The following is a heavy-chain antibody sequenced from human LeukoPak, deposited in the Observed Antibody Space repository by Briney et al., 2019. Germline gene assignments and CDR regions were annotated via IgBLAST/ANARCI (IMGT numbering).Heavy chain of an antibody. CDR2: ISWNSGSI. D-gene: IGHD3-22*01. CDR3: AKDREGYYDSSGYYPFDY. J-gene: IGHJ4*02. Sequence: GGSLRLSCAASGFTFDDYAMHWVRQAPGKGLEWVSGISWNSGSIGYADSVKGRFTISRDNAKNSLYLQMNSLRAEDTAVYYCAKDREGYYDSSGYYPFDYWGQGTLVTVSS. CDR1: GFTFDDYA. V-gene: IGHV3-9*01.